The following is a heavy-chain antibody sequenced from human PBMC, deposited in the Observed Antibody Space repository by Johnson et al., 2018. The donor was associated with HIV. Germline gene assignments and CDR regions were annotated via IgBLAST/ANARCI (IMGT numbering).Heavy chain of an antibody. J-gene: IGHJ3*02. CDR3: AKVGGTTILRDAFDI. CDR1: GFTFSSYG. V-gene: IGHV3-30*02. CDR2: IRYDGSNK. Sequence: QVLLVESGGGVVQPGGSLRLSCAASGFTFSSYGIHWVRQAPGKGLEWVAFIRYDGSNKYYADSVKGRFTISRDNSKNTLYLQMNSLRAEDTAVYYCAKVGGTTILRDAFDIWGQGTMVTVSS. D-gene: IGHD1-1*01.